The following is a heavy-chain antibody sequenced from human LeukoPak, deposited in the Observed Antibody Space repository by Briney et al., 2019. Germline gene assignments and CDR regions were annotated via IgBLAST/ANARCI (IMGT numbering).Heavy chain of an antibody. D-gene: IGHD1-20*01. CDR1: GYTFTTYG. Sequence: ASVNVSCKASGYTFTTYGIAWVRQAPGQGLEWMGWISGYNGNTNYAQKLQGRVTMTTDTSTSTANMELRSPRFDDTAVYYCARGSMTGAKFLAFEIWGQGTMVTVSS. CDR2: ISGYNGNT. CDR3: ARGSMTGAKFLAFEI. J-gene: IGHJ3*02. V-gene: IGHV1-18*01.